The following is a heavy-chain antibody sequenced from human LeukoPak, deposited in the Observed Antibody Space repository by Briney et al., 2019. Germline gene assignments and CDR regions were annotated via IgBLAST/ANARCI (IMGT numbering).Heavy chain of an antibody. CDR1: GASIGSGGYS. D-gene: IGHD5-24*01. CDR3: ARVTMGSSSGAFDI. J-gene: IGHJ3*02. CDR2: IYHSGST. Sequence: PSQTLSLICAVSGASIGSGGYSWSWIRQPPGKGLEWIGYIYHSGSTYYNPSLKSRVTISVDRSKNQFSLKLSSVTAADTAVYYCARVTMGSSSGAFDIWGQGTMVTVSS. V-gene: IGHV4-30-2*01.